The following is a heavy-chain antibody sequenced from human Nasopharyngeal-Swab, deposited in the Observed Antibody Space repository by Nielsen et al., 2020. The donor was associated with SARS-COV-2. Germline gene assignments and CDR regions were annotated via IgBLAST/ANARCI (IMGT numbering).Heavy chain of an antibody. CDR3: ARGENYDSSGYYSRAEYFQH. CDR2: INPSGGSK. Sequence: ASVKVSCKASGYTFTSYYMHWVRQAPGQGLEWMGIINPSGGSKSYAQKFQGRVTMTRDTSTSTVYMELSSLRSEDTAVYYCARGENYDSSGYYSRAEYFQHWGQGTLVTVSS. V-gene: IGHV1-46*01. D-gene: IGHD3-22*01. CDR1: GYTFTSYY. J-gene: IGHJ1*01.